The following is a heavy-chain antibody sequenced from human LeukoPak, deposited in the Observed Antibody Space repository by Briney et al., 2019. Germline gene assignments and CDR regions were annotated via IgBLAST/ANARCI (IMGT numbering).Heavy chain of an antibody. CDR2: INPNSGGT. J-gene: IGHJ4*02. CDR1: GYTFTGYY. D-gene: IGHD2-15*01. CDR3: ARDLGGGGYCSGGSCSTLGY. V-gene: IGHV1-2*02. Sequence: GASVKVSCKASGYTFTGYYMHWVRQAPGQGLEWMGWINPNSGGTNYAQKFQGRVTMTRDTSISTAYMELSRLRSDDTAVYYCARDLGGGGYCSGGSCSTLGYWGQGTLVTVSS.